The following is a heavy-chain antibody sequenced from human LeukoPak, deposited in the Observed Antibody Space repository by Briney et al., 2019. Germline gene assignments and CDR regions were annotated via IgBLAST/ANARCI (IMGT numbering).Heavy chain of an antibody. CDR2: ICGSGGST. V-gene: IGHV3-23*01. D-gene: IGHD2-21*02. CDR3: AKDHPYCGGDCYSVDYFDY. CDR1: GFTFCSYA. Sequence: GGSPRLSFAASGFTFCSYALSWVRQAPGKGLEWVSAICGSGGSTYYADSVKGRFTISRDNSKNTLYLQMNSLRAEDTAVYYCAKDHPYCGGDCYSVDYFDYWGQGTLVTVSS. J-gene: IGHJ4*02.